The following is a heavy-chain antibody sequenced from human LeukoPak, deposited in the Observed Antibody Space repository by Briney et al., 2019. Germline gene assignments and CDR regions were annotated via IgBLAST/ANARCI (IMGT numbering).Heavy chain of an antibody. CDR3: ARHDSSGWSYYFDY. CDR1: GGSISSSSYY. CDR2: IYYSGST. Sequence: SETLSLTCTVSGGSISSSSYYWSWIRQPPGKGLEWIGSIYYSGSTYYNPSLKSRVTISVDTSKNQFSLKLSSVTAADTAVYYCARHDSSGWSYYFDYWGQGTLVTVSS. V-gene: IGHV4-39*01. J-gene: IGHJ4*02. D-gene: IGHD6-19*01.